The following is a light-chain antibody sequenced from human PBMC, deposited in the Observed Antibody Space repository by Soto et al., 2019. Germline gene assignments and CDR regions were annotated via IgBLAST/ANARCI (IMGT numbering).Light chain of an antibody. CDR3: QQSYNTPLT. V-gene: IGKV1-39*01. CDR2: AAC. J-gene: IGKJ4*01. CDR1: QSISSY. Sequence: DIQMTQSPSSLSASVGDRVTISCRASQSISSYLNWYQQKPGKAPKLLIYAACSLQGGLPSRFSGSGSETDFTLTISSLQPEDFATYYCQQSYNTPLTFGGGTKVEIK.